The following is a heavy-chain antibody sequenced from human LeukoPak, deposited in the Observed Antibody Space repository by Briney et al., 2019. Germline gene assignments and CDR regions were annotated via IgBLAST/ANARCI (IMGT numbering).Heavy chain of an antibody. V-gene: IGHV3-30*02. CDR3: AAMTSVTTGDY. Sequence: GGSLRLSCAASGFTFSSYSMNWVRQAPGKGLEWVAFIPYGGSDKFYADSVKGRFTISRENSKNTLYLQMNSLRAEDTAVYYCAAMTSVTTGDYWGQGTLVTVSS. J-gene: IGHJ4*02. CDR2: IPYGGSDK. CDR1: GFTFSSYS. D-gene: IGHD4-11*01.